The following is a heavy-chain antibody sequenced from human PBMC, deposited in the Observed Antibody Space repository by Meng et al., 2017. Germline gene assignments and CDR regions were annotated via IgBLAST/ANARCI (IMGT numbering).Heavy chain of an antibody. J-gene: IGHJ4*02. CDR1: GYTFTSYY. CDR3: ARSRYIEQLPGSFDD. CDR2: INPSGGST. V-gene: IGHV1-46*01. D-gene: IGHD6-6*01. Sequence: ASVKVSCKASGYTFTSYYMHWVRQAPGQGLEWMGIINPSGGSTSYAHKFQGRVLMTRDTSTSTVYMELSSLRSEDTAVYYCARSRYIEQLPGSFDDWGQGTLVTVSS.